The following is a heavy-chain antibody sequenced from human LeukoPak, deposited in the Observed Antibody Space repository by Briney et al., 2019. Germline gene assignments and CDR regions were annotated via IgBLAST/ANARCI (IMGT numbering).Heavy chain of an antibody. Sequence: GGSLRLSCAASGFAVSNNYMSWVRQAPGKGLEWVSIIYGGGSTYYADSVNGRFTISRHNSKNTLFLQMNSLRTEDTAVYYRARAYDSSGYWPEYFHHWGQGTLVTVSS. CDR1: GFAVSNNY. V-gene: IGHV3-53*04. J-gene: IGHJ1*01. D-gene: IGHD3-22*01. CDR2: IYGGGST. CDR3: ARAYDSSGYWPEYFHH.